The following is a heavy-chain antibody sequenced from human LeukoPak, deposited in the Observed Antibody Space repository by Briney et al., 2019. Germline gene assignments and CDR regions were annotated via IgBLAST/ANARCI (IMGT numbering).Heavy chain of an antibody. D-gene: IGHD1-1*01. CDR1: GFSFTNYA. Sequence: GGSLRLSCAASGFSFTNYAMSWVRQAPGRGPEWLSSMKGGGETLYAESVMGRFTLYREDSRNTVYLQLNSLLDEDTVVYFCAKDLYSWSSGMDVWGQGTKVTVSS. CDR3: AKDLYSWSSGMDV. J-gene: IGHJ6*02. V-gene: IGHV3-23*01. CDR2: MKGGGET.